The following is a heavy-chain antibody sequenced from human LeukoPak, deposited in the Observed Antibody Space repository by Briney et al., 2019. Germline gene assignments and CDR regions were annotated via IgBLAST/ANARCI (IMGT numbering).Heavy chain of an antibody. J-gene: IGHJ4*02. CDR2: IYHSGST. Sequence: PSETLSLTCAVSGGSISSGGYSWSWIRQPPGQGLEWIGYIYHSGSTYYNPSLKSRVTISVDRSKNQFSLKLSSVTAADTAVYYCAREGRGYSYGYIDYWGQGTLATVSS. CDR1: GGSISSGGYS. V-gene: IGHV4-30-2*01. CDR3: AREGRGYSYGYIDY. D-gene: IGHD5-18*01.